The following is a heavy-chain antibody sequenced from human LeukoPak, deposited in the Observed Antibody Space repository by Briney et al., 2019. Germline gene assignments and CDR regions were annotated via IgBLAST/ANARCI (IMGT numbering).Heavy chain of an antibody. CDR3: ASSPTGGQWLAPD. Sequence: GSLRLSCAASGFTFSTYAMTWVRQAPGKGLEWVSSISGDSRVTHYVDSVKGRFAISRDNSKNTLYLQMNSLRAEDTAVYYCASSPTGGQWLAPDWGQGTLVTVSS. CDR1: GFTFSTYA. D-gene: IGHD6-19*01. CDR2: ISGDSRVT. J-gene: IGHJ4*02. V-gene: IGHV3-23*01.